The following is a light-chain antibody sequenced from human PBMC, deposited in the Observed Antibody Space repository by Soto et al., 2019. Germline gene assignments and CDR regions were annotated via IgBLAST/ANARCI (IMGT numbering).Light chain of an antibody. CDR3: QQYDSSPRT. V-gene: IGKV3-11*01. CDR2: DAS. Sequence: EIVMMQSPDTLSLSPGEGATLSCRASRSISSYLAWYQQKPGQAPRLLIYDASNRATGIPARFSGSGSGTDFTLTISSLEPEDFAVYWCQQYDSSPRTFGQGTKVDIK. CDR1: RSISSY. J-gene: IGKJ1*01.